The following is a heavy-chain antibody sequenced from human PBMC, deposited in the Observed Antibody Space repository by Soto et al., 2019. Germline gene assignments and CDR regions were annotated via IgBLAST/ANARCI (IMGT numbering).Heavy chain of an antibody. CDR3: ARAPGDYYYMDV. V-gene: IGHV3-23*01. CDR1: GFTFSAYS. Sequence: LSLTCAASGFTFSAYSMTWVRQAPGKGLEWVATISSGGGSTYYADSVKGRFTVSRDNSKSTLYLQMNSLRADDTAVYYCARAPGDYYYMDVWGKGTTVTVSS. J-gene: IGHJ6*03. CDR2: ISSGGGST.